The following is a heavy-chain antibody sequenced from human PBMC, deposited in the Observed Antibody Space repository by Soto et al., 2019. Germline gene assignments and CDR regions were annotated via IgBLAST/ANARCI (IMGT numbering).Heavy chain of an antibody. V-gene: IGHV1-46*01. CDR1: GYTFTSYY. D-gene: IGHD6-13*01. CDR2: INPSGGST. J-gene: IGHJ4*02. CDR3: AGDMVIAAAEGVFDY. Sequence: ASVKVSFKASGYTFTSYYMHWVRQAPGQGLEWMGIINPSGGSTSYAQKFQGRVTMTRDTSTSTVYMELSSLRSEDTAVYYCAGDMVIAAAEGVFDYWGQGTLVTVSS.